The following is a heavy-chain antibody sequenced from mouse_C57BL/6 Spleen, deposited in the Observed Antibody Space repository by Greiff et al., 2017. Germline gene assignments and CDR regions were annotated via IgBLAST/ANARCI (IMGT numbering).Heavy chain of an antibody. Sequence: QVQLKESGAELVKPGASVKISCKASGYAFSSYWMNWVKQRPGKGLEWIGQIYPGDGDTNYNGKFQGKATLTADKSSSTAYMQLSSLTSEDSAVYFCARPYYYGSSYLDYWGQGTTLTVSS. CDR2: IYPGDGDT. D-gene: IGHD1-1*01. CDR1: GYAFSSYW. CDR3: ARPYYYGSSYLDY. J-gene: IGHJ2*01. V-gene: IGHV1-80*01.